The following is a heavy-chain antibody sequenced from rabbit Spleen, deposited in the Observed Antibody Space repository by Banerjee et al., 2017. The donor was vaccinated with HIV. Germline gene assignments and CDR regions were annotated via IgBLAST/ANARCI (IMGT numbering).Heavy chain of an antibody. V-gene: IGHV1S45*01. CDR3: ARGDNGDAWGFKL. CDR1: GFSFSGSYW. J-gene: IGHJ4*01. D-gene: IGHD2-1*01. Sequence: QEQLEESGGDLVKPEGSLTLTCTASGFSFSGSYWICWVRQAPGKGLEWIACIGIAGGTDTTYYASWAKGRGTISKASSTTVTLQMARRTAADTATYFGARGDNGDAWGFKLWGPGTLVTV. CDR2: IGIAGGTDTT.